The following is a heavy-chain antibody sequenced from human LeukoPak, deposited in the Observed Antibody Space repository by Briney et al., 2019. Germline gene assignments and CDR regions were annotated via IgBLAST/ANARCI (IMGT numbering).Heavy chain of an antibody. D-gene: IGHD3-22*01. CDR1: GGSISSGDYY. J-gene: IGHJ4*02. CDR2: IYYSGST. V-gene: IGHV4-30-4*01. Sequence: PAVTLSLTCTVSGGSISSGDYYWSWIRQPPGKGLEWIGYIYYSGSTYYNPSLKSRLTISVNTSKNMVSLKLSSVTAADSAVYFCARLTDSSAGVLYYWGQGTLVTVSS. CDR3: ARLTDSSAGVLYY.